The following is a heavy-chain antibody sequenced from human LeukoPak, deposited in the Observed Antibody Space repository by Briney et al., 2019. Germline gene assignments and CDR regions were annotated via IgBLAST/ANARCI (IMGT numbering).Heavy chain of an antibody. V-gene: IGHV3-66*01. CDR3: ARGVGVKRYYFDQ. CDR2: IFDEGTT. J-gene: IGHJ4*02. D-gene: IGHD6-6*01. Sequence: GGSLRLSCAASAFSISSSYMCWVRQTPGKGLEWVSVIFDEGTTYYADSVKGRFTISRDNSRPTLFLQMSSLRVEDTAVYYCARGVGVKRYYFDQWGQGTLVTVSS. CDR1: AFSISSSY.